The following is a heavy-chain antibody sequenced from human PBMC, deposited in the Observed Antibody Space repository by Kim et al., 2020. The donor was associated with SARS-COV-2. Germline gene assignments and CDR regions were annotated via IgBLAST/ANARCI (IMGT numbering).Heavy chain of an antibody. Sequence: GGSLRLSCTVSGFTFSNSGMAWVRQAPGKGKEWVSAIGVGGSTFYPDSVRGRFIISRDNSENTLYLQMNSLRAEDTAIYYCAKERVGSGWGSYHEYWGQG. V-gene: IGHV3-23*01. CDR2: IGVGGST. CDR3: AKERVGSGWGSYHEY. CDR1: GFTFSNSG. D-gene: IGHD6-25*01. J-gene: IGHJ4*02.